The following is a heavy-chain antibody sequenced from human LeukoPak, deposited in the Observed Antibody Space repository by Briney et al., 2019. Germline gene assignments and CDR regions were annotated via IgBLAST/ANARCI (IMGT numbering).Heavy chain of an antibody. V-gene: IGHV3-7*01. CDR1: GFTFSSYW. Sequence: GGSLRRSCAASGFTFSSYWMSWVRQAPGKGLEWVANIKQDGSEKYYVDSVKGRFTISKDNAKNSLYLQMNSLRAEDTAVYYCARDVGDMTTVTKFSWGQGTLVTVSS. J-gene: IGHJ5*02. D-gene: IGHD4-17*01. CDR3: ARDVGDMTTVTKFS. CDR2: IKQDGSEK.